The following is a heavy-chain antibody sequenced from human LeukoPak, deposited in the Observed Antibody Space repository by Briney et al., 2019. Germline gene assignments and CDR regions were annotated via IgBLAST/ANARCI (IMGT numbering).Heavy chain of an antibody. CDR3: ARGPHSSGWYRDPYFDY. V-gene: IGHV1-18*01. Sequence: ASVKVSCKASGYTFTSYGISWVRQAPGQGLEWMGWISAYNGNTNYAQKIQGRVTMTTETSTSKAYMELRSLRSDDTAVYYCARGPHSSGWYRDPYFDYWGQGTLVTVSS. J-gene: IGHJ4*02. CDR1: GYTFTSYG. D-gene: IGHD6-19*01. CDR2: ISAYNGNT.